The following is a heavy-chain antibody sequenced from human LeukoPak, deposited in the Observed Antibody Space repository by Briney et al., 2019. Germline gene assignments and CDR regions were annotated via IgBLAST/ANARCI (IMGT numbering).Heavy chain of an antibody. V-gene: IGHV3-21*04. Sequence: GGSLRLSCAASGFTFSSYSMNWVRQAPGKGLEWVSSIGSSSSYIYYADSVKGRFTISRDNAKNSLYLQMNSLRAEDTAVYYCAKGTYYYDSSGYYYDAFDIWGQGTMVTVSS. J-gene: IGHJ3*02. CDR3: AKGTYYYDSSGYYYDAFDI. CDR1: GFTFSSYS. CDR2: IGSSSSYI. D-gene: IGHD3-22*01.